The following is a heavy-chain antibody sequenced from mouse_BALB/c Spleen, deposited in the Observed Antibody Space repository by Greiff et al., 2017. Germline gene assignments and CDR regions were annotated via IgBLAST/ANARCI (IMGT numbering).Heavy chain of an antibody. CDR3: AYTTVVATDY. CDR1: GYTFTSYW. J-gene: IGHJ2*01. D-gene: IGHD1-1*01. Sequence: QVQLQQPGAELVKPGASVKLSCKASGYTFTSYWMHWVKQRPGQGLEWIGEINPSNGRTNYNEKFKSKATLTVDKSSSTAYMQLSSLTSEDSAVYYCAYTTVVATDYWGQGTTLTVSS. V-gene: IGHV1S81*02. CDR2: INPSNGRT.